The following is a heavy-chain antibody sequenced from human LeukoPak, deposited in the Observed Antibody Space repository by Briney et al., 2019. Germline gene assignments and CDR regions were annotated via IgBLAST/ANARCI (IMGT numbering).Heavy chain of an antibody. CDR1: GFAFSNYA. J-gene: IGHJ4*02. CDR3: AKEHDGDCLDY. V-gene: IGHV3-23*01. CDR2: LSGGGDSR. Sequence: GGSLRLSCAASGFAFSNYAMSWVRQAPGKGLEWVSSLSGGGDSRYYADSVMGRFTISRDNSKNTLYLQMNSLRAEDTAVYYCAKEHDGDCLDYWGQGTLVTVSS. D-gene: IGHD2-21*02.